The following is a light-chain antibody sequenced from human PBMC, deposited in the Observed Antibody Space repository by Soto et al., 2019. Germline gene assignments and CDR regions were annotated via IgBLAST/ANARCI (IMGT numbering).Light chain of an antibody. CDR3: QQYNIDPRT. CDR1: QSISSW. J-gene: IGKJ1*01. Sequence: DIPMTQSPSTLSASVGDRVTITCRASQSISSWLAWYQQKPGKAPKLLIYKASSLESGVPSRFSGGGSGTEFTLTISSLQPDDFATYYCQQYNIDPRTFGQGTTVEIK. CDR2: KAS. V-gene: IGKV1-5*03.